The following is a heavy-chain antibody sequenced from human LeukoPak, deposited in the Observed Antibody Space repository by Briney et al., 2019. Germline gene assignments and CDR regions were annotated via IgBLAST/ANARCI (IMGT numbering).Heavy chain of an antibody. D-gene: IGHD4-23*01. CDR1: GGTFSSYA. J-gene: IGHJ4*02. CDR3: ARVDYGGNSYDY. CDR2: IIPIFGTA. V-gene: IGHV1-69*05. Sequence: EASVKVSCKASGGTFSSYAISWVRQAPGQGLEWMGGIIPIFGTANYAQKLQGRVTMTTDTSTSTAYMELRSLRSDDTAVYYCARVDYGGNSYDYWGQGTLVTVSS.